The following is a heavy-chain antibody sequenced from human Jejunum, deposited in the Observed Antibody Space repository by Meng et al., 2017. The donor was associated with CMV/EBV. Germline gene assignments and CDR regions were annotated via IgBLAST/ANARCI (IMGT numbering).Heavy chain of an antibody. J-gene: IGHJ4*02. CDR1: GGSFSDYY. CDR3: ARKYCGSSNCYPFDY. CDR2: SNHGVSA. V-gene: IGHV4-34*01. Sequence: GGSFSDYYGSWIRHAPGQGLEWSGRSNHGVSADYNPSHRRRVTISEETSKNQFSLRLTSVTAADTAIYYCARKYCGSSNCYPFDYWGQGELVTVSS. D-gene: IGHD2-2*01.